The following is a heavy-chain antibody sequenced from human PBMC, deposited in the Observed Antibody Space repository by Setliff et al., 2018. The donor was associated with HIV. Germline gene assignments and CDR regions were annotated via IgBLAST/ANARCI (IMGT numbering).Heavy chain of an antibody. J-gene: IGHJ6*03. V-gene: IGHV1-18*01. Sequence: GASVKVSCKASGYTLSTYGISWVRQAPGQGLEWMGWISAHSGYAKSAQKFQGRVTMDTDTSTSTAYMELRSLRSDDTAVYYCARLVSYYDILTGSYYYYYMDVWGKGTTVTVSS. D-gene: IGHD3-9*01. CDR1: GYTLSTYG. CDR3: ARLVSYYDILTGSYYYYYMDV. CDR2: ISAHSGYA.